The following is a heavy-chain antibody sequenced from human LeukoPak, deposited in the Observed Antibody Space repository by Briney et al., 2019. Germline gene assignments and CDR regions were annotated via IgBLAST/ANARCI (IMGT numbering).Heavy chain of an antibody. Sequence: SVEVSCKASGGTFSSYTISWVRQAPGQGLEWMGGIIPIFATANYAQKFQGRVTITADESTGTAYMELSSLRSEDTAVYYCARELYGRFEHWGQGTLVTVSS. J-gene: IGHJ4*02. CDR1: GGTFSSYT. CDR2: IIPIFATA. D-gene: IGHD2-2*02. V-gene: IGHV1-69*13. CDR3: ARELYGRFEH.